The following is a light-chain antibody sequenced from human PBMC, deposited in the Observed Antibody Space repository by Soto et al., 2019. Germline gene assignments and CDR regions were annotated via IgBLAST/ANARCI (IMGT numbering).Light chain of an antibody. CDR2: GAS. J-gene: IGKJ4*01. V-gene: IGKV3-15*01. CDR3: QQYHTWPIT. CDR1: QGVSRK. Sequence: DIVMTQSPATLSVAPGERVTFSCRASQGVSRKLAWYQHKPGQAPRLLISGASTGATGIPARFSGSGSGTEFTLTISSLQSEDGAIYYCQQYHTWPITFGGGTKVEIK.